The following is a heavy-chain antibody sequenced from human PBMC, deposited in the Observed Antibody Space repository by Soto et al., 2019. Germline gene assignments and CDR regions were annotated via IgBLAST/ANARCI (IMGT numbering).Heavy chain of an antibody. CDR1: GFNLSGYE. V-gene: IGHV3-48*03. CDR2: ISNSGTTI. D-gene: IGHD5-12*01. CDR3: AGERHVDRNYFYYGMSV. J-gene: IGHJ6*02. Sequence: PGGSLRLSCAASGFNLSGYEMHWVRQAPGKGLEWVSYISNSGTTIYDADSVKERFTISRDNAKNSLYLQMNSLRAEDTAVYYCAGERHVDRNYFYYGMSVWGQGTTVTVSS.